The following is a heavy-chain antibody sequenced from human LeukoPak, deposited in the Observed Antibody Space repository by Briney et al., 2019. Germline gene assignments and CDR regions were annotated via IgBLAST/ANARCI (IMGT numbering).Heavy chain of an antibody. CDR3: ARDMDSGSPYDY. CDR1: GFTFSSYS. Sequence: GGSLSLSCAASGFTFSSYSMNWVRQAPGKGLEWVSSISSSSSYIYYADSVKGRFTISRDNAKNSLYLQMNSLRAEDTAVYYCARDMDSGSPYDYWGQGTLVTVSS. D-gene: IGHD1-1*01. J-gene: IGHJ4*02. CDR2: ISSSSSYI. V-gene: IGHV3-21*01.